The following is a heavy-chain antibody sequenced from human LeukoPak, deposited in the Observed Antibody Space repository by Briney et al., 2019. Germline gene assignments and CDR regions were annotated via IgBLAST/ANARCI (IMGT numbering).Heavy chain of an antibody. CDR2: ISGSGGST. J-gene: IGHJ4*02. CDR3: ARVVDHDYGDYYLDY. V-gene: IGHV3-23*01. D-gene: IGHD4-17*01. CDR1: GFTFSSYA. Sequence: PGGSLRLSCAASGFTFSSYAMSWVRQASGKGLEWVSAISGSGGSTYYADSVKGRFTISRDNSRNTLYLQMNSLRAEDTAVYYCARVVDHDYGDYYLDYWGQGTLVTVSS.